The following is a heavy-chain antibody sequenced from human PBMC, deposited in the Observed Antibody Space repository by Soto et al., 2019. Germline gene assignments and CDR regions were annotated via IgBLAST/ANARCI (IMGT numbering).Heavy chain of an antibody. CDR2: IYPGDSDS. J-gene: IGHJ4*02. Sequence: GESLKISCKGSGFTFTSYLIAWVRPIPGKGLEWMGIIYPGDSDSSYSPSFQGQVTISADKSINTAYLHWSSLKASDTAIYYCAKHEGYCSTTTCSNFDYWGQGTLVTVSS. D-gene: IGHD2-2*01. V-gene: IGHV5-51*01. CDR1: GFTFTSYL. CDR3: AKHEGYCSTTTCSNFDY.